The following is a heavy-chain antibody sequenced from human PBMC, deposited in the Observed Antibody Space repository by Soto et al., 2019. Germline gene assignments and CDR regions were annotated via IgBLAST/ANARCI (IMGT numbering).Heavy chain of an antibody. J-gene: IGHJ5*02. CDR2: IKRKTDGGTT. Sequence: ELQLVESGGGLVKPGGSLRLSCAASGFTFSNAWMSWVRQAPGKELEWVGRIKRKTDGGTTDYAAPMKGRFTISRDDSKNTLYLQMNRLKSADTAVYYCTTVGCSSTSCHGGANWFDPWCHGTLGTFSA. CDR1: GFTFSNAW. V-gene: IGHV3-15*01. D-gene: IGHD2-2*01. CDR3: TTVGCSSTSCHGGANWFDP.